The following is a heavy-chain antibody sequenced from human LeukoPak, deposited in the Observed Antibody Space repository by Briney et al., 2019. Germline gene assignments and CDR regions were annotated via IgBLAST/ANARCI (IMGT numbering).Heavy chain of an antibody. CDR1: GGTFSSYA. V-gene: IGHV1-69*05. D-gene: IGHD5-24*01. Sequence: SVKVSCKASGGTFSSYAISWVRQAPGQGLEWMGGIIPIFGTANYAQKFQGRETITTDESTSTAYMELSSLRSEDTAVYYCARQGFVEMATIGRSDPWGQGTLVTVSS. J-gene: IGHJ5*02. CDR3: ARQGFVEMATIGRSDP. CDR2: IIPIFGTA.